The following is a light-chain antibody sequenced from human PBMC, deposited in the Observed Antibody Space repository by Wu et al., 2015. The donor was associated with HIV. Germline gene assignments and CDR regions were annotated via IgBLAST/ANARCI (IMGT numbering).Light chain of an antibody. V-gene: IGKV3-15*01. CDR2: SIS. CDR3: RQYRTWPXT. J-gene: IGKJ1*01. Sequence: VMTQSPATLSVSPGERASLSCRASQTVSTDFAWYHQKPGQAPRLLMYSISVRATGVPARFTGSGSGTEFTLTISSIQSEDFGIYYCRQYRTWPXTFGQGTKGGSQT. CDR1: QTVSTD.